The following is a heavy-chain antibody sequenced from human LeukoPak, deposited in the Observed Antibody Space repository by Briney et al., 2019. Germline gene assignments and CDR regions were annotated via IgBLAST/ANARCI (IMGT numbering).Heavy chain of an antibody. V-gene: IGHV3-53*01. CDR3: ARASMRMTTAGLVDY. D-gene: IGHD6-13*01. CDR1: GFPVSSHY. Sequence: QPGGSLRLSCAASGFPVSSHYMSWVRQAPGKGPEWVSIIYSGGRTDYADSVKGRFTISRDNAKNSLYLQMNSLRAEDTAVYYCARASMRMTTAGLVDYWGQGILVTVSS. J-gene: IGHJ4*02. CDR2: IYSGGRT.